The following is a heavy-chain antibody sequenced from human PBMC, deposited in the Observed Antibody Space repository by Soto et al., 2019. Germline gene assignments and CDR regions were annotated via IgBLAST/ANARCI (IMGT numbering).Heavy chain of an antibody. Sequence: EVQLVESGGTLVQPGESLRLSCATSGFTFSTYTMNWXXXXXXKGLEWVSYISASSSTKKYADSVKGRFTISRDNXXXXXXXXXXXXXXXXXXXXXXXXXXXXGWGYWGQGTLVTVSS. CDR2: ISASSSTK. J-gene: IGHJ4*02. CDR3: XXXXXXGWGY. D-gene: IGHD6-19*01. CDR1: GFTFSTYT. V-gene: IGHV3-48*01.